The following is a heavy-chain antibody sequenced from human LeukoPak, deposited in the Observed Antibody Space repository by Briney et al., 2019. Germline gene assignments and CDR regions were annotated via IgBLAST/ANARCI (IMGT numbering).Heavy chain of an antibody. D-gene: IGHD3-10*01. Sequence: PGGSLRLSCAVSGFTFSSYGMHWVRQAPGKGLEWVAVIWYDGSNKFYADSVKGRFTISRENPKNTLYLQINSLRAEDTAVYYCARDAYYYGSGSYVDYWGQGTLVTVSS. CDR1: GFTFSSYG. CDR3: ARDAYYYGSGSYVDY. CDR2: IWYDGSNK. J-gene: IGHJ4*02. V-gene: IGHV3-33*01.